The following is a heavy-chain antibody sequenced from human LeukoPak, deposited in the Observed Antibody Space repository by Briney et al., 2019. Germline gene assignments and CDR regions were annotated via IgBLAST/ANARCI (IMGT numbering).Heavy chain of an antibody. J-gene: IGHJ3*02. CDR3: ARAKIAVVPAAHESDAFDI. CDR1: GGSISSGDYY. CDR2: IYYSGST. V-gene: IGHV4-30-4*01. D-gene: IGHD2-2*01. Sequence: SETLSLTCTVSGGSISSGDYYWSWIRQPPGKGLEWIGYIYYSGSTYYNPSLKSRVTISVDTSKNQFSLKLSSVTAADTAVYYCARAKIAVVPAAHESDAFDIWGQGTMVTVSS.